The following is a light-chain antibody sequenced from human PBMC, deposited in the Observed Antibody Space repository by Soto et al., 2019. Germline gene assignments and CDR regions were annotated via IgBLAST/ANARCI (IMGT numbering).Light chain of an antibody. Sequence: QSVLTQPPSVSGAPGQRVTISCTGSNSNIGAGYDVHWYQQLPGTAPKLLIYGNSNRPSGVPDRFSGSKSGTSASLAITGLQAEDEADYYCQSYDSSPSAYVFGTGTKVTVL. CDR3: QSYDSSPSAYV. CDR2: GNS. J-gene: IGLJ1*01. V-gene: IGLV1-40*01. CDR1: NSNIGAGYD.